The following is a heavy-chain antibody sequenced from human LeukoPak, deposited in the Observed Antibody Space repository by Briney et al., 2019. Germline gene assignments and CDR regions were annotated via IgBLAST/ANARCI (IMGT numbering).Heavy chain of an antibody. J-gene: IGHJ4*02. D-gene: IGHD4-17*01. CDR1: GFTFSSRDW. CDR3: AKEWEPDYGDYDRLPGY. Sequence: GGSLRLSCVASGFTFSSRDWMTWVRQAPGKGLEWVANVKQDGSEKNYVDSVKGRFTISRDNAKNSVDLQMNSLRVEDTAVYYCAKEWEPDYGDYDRLPGYWGQGTLVTVSS. CDR2: VKQDGSEK. V-gene: IGHV3-7*01.